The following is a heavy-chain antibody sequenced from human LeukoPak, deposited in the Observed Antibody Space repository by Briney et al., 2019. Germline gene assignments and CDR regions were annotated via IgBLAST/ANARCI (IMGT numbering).Heavy chain of an antibody. Sequence: GGSLRLSCAASGSSFSNYAMSWVRQAPGKGLEWVSAISGGGDYIFYSDSVKGRFTTSRDNSKNTVFLQMNSLRAEDTAIYYCAKEAAAVGVGYFTHWGQGTLVTVSS. CDR2: ISGGGDYI. D-gene: IGHD6-25*01. V-gene: IGHV3-23*01. CDR1: GSSFSNYA. J-gene: IGHJ4*02. CDR3: AKEAAAVGVGYFTH.